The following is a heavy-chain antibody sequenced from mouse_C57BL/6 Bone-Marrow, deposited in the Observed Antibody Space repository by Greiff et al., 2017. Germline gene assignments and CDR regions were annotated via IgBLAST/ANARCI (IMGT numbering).Heavy chain of an antibody. J-gene: IGHJ3*01. CDR1: GFTFRSYT. CDR2: ISGGGGNT. V-gene: IGHV5-9*01. Sequence: EVMLVESGGGLVKPGGSLKLSCAASGFTFRSYTMSWVRQTPEKRLEWVATISGGGGNTYYPDSVKGRFTISRDNAKKTLYLQMSSLRSEDTALYYCARRYYGSSWFAYWGQGTLVTVSA. CDR3: ARRYYGSSWFAY. D-gene: IGHD1-1*01.